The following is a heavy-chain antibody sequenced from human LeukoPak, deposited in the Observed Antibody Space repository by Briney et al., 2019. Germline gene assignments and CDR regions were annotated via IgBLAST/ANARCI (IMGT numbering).Heavy chain of an antibody. Sequence: GGSLRLSCAASGFTFSSYSMNWVPQAPGKGLEWVSSISSSSSYIYYADSVKGRFTISRDNAKNSLYLHMNSQSAEHRAVYLCARDVRVAGAIDYWGQGTLVTVSS. D-gene: IGHD6-19*01. V-gene: IGHV3-21*01. CDR1: GFTFSSYS. CDR3: ARDVRVAGAIDY. J-gene: IGHJ4*02. CDR2: ISSSSSYI.